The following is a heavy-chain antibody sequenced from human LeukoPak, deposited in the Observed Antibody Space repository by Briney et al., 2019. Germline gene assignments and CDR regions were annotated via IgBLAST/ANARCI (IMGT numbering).Heavy chain of an antibody. CDR1: GFAFTSYD. V-gene: IGHV1-8*03. CDR2: MNPNRGNT. J-gene: IGHJ4*02. Sequence: ASMKLCCKASGFAFTSYDINWVRQATGQGLEWMGWMNPNRGNTGHAQKFHGRATITRHPSIPSAPPTWSSLASEAPALSYFARGSPPGYCSQGTLVTVSS. CDR3: ARGSPPGY.